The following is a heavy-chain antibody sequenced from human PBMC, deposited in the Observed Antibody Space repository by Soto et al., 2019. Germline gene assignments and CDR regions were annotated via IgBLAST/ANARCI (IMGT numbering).Heavy chain of an antibody. J-gene: IGHJ4*02. CDR3: AREGTRWPDYFDY. D-gene: IGHD1-1*01. V-gene: IGHV3-7*01. CDR1: GFTFSSYW. CDR2: IKQDGSEK. Sequence: GGSLRLSCAVSGFTFSSYWMSWVRQAPGKGLEWVANIKQDGSEKYYVDSVKGRFTISRDNAKNSLYLQMNSLRAEDTAVYYCAREGTRWPDYFDYWGQGTLVTVSS.